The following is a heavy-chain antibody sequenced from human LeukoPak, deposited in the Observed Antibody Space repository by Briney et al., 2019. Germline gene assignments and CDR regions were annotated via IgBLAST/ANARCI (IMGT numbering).Heavy chain of an antibody. J-gene: IGHJ4*02. Sequence: ASVKVSCNASGYTFSNYGITWVRQAPGQGLEWMGWISAYSGNSNYAQKFFDRLIMTVDSSTSTAYMELKSLRSDDMAVYYCARTPYHDSSGFDHFNYWGQGTLVTVSS. V-gene: IGHV1-18*03. CDR2: ISAYSGNS. D-gene: IGHD3-22*01. CDR1: GYTFSNYG. CDR3: ARTPYHDSSGFDHFNY.